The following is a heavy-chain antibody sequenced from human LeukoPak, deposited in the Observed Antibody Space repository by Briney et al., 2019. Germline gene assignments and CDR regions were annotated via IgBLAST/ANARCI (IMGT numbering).Heavy chain of an antibody. CDR2: ISSSSSYI. J-gene: IGHJ4*02. V-gene: IGHV3-21*01. D-gene: IGHD3-16*01. Sequence: GGSLRLSCAASGFTFSSYSMNWVRQAPGKGLEWVSSISSSSSYIYYADSVKGRFTISRDNAKNSLYLQMSSLRAEGTAVYYCARAPGGISLPDYWGQGTLVTVSS. CDR3: ARAPGGISLPDY. CDR1: GFTFSSYS.